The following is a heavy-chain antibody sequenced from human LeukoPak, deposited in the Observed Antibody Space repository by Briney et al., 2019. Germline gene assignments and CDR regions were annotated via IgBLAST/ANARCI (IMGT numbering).Heavy chain of an antibody. Sequence: SETLSLTCTVSDGSISSYYWSWIRQPPGKGLEWIGYIYYSGSTNYNPSLKSRVTISVDTSKNQFSLKLSSVTAADTAVYYCARWSRSSLMSFDYWGQGTLVSVSS. CDR1: DGSISSYY. CDR2: IYYSGST. CDR3: ARWSRSSLMSFDY. J-gene: IGHJ4*02. V-gene: IGHV4-59*08. D-gene: IGHD6-13*01.